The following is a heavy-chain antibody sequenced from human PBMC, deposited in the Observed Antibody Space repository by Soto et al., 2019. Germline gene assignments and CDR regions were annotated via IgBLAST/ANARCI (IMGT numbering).Heavy chain of an antibody. CDR2: ISSSGSTI. J-gene: IGHJ4*02. CDR1: GFTFSDYY. V-gene: IGHV3-11*01. D-gene: IGHD2-2*02. Sequence: PGGSLRLSCAASGFTFSDYYMSWIRQAPGKGLEWVSYISSSGSTIYYADSVKGRFTISRDNAKNSLYLQMSSLRAEDTAVYYCARGKEVGYCSSTSCYTFDYWGQGTLVTVSS. CDR3: ARGKEVGYCSSTSCYTFDY.